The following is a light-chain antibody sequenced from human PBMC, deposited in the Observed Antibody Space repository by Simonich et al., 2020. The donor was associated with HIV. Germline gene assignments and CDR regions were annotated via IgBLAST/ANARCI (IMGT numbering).Light chain of an antibody. Sequence: DIVMTQSPDSLAVSLGERATINCKSSQSVLYSSNNKNYLVWYQQKPGQHPKLLIYWASTRESGVPDRFSGSGSGTNFTLTISSLQAEDVALYYCQQYYTAPRTFGQGTKVEIK. CDR3: QQYYTAPRT. J-gene: IGKJ1*01. CDR2: WAS. CDR1: QSVLYSSNNKNY. V-gene: IGKV4-1*01.